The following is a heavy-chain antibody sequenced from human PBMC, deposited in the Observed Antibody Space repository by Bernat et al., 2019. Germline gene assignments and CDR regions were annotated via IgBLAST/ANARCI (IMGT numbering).Heavy chain of an antibody. Sequence: QVLLQESGPGLVKPSQTLSLTCIVSGGSISTPGYYWSWIRQPPGKGLEWIGYIDYSGSTYYNPSLKSRVSLSVDTSKNQFSLKLRSVTAADTAVYYCARPTDKSDYWGQGTLVTVSS. CDR1: GGSISTPGYY. CDR2: IDYSGST. J-gene: IGHJ4*02. CDR3: ARPTDKSDY. D-gene: IGHD1-26*01. V-gene: IGHV4-30-4*01.